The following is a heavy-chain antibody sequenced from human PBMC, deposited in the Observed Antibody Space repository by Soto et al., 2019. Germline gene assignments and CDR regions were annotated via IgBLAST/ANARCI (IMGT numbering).Heavy chain of an antibody. Sequence: EVQLVESGGGLVKPGESLRISCAASGFTLSNAWMSWVRQAPGKGLEWVGRIGSKADGGTTDYAAPVKGRFTVSRDDSKNTLYLQMNSLQTEDSGVYFCTTRIAGGQGTRVTVS. CDR1: GFTLSNAW. V-gene: IGHV3-15*04. CDR3: TTRIA. J-gene: IGHJ4*02. CDR2: IGSKADGGTT. D-gene: IGHD2-15*01.